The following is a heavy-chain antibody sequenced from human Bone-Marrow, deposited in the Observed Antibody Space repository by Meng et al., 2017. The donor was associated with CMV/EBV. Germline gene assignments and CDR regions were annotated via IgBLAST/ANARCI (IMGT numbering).Heavy chain of an antibody. D-gene: IGHD3-3*01. CDR1: GFTFSDYY. CDR2: ISSGSGTI. CDR3: ARWIDYDLWSGNSYYFDD. J-gene: IGHJ4*02. Sequence: GESLKISCTGSGFTFSDYYMSWIRQAPGKGLEWLSYISSGSGTISYADSVKGRFTISRDNAKNSLYLQMTSLRVDDTAVYFCARWIDYDLWSGNSYYFDDWGPGTLVTGYS. V-gene: IGHV3-11*04.